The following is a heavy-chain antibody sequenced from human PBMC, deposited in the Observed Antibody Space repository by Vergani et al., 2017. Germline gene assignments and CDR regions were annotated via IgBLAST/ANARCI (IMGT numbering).Heavy chain of an antibody. CDR3: ARGHTIFGVGDY. J-gene: IGHJ4*02. CDR2: ISSNGGST. D-gene: IGHD3-3*01. V-gene: IGHV3-64*01. Sequence: EVQLVESGGGLVQPGGSLRLSCAASGFTFSSYAMHWVRQAPGKGLEYVSAISSNGGSTYYANSVKGRFTISRDNSKNTLYLQMGSLRAEDMAVYYCARGHTIFGVGDYWGQGTLVTVSS. CDR1: GFTFSSYA.